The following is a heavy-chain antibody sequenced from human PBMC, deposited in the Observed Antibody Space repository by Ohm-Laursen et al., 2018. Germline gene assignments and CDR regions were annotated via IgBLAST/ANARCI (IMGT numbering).Heavy chain of an antibody. CDR3: ARQHSGGYYSPHFDY. Sequence: SQTLSLTCTVSGGSISSGGYYWSWIRQHPGKGLEWIGYIYYSGSTYYNPSLKSLVTISVDTSKNQFSLKLSSVTAADTAVYYCARQHSGGYYSPHFDYWGQGTLVTVSS. V-gene: IGHV4-31*01. CDR2: IYYSGST. CDR1: GGSISSGGYY. J-gene: IGHJ4*02. D-gene: IGHD3-22*01.